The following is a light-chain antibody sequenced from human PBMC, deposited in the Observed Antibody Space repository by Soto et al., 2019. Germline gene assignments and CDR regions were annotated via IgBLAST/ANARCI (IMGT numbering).Light chain of an antibody. CDR3: QQYNSYSTWT. Sequence: DIQMTQSPSTLSESVGGRVTITCRASQSISSWLAWYQQKPGKAPKLLIYDASSLESGVPSRFSGSGSGTEFTLTISSLQPDDFATYYCQQYNSYSTWTFGQGTKV. V-gene: IGKV1-5*01. CDR1: QSISSW. J-gene: IGKJ1*01. CDR2: DAS.